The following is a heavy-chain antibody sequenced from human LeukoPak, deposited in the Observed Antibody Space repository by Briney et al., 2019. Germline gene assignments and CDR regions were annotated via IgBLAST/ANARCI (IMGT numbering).Heavy chain of an antibody. CDR2: IIPIFGTA. CDR1: GGTFSSYA. V-gene: IGHV1-69*05. J-gene: IGHJ4*02. CDR3: ASATGYYDFWSGYYNH. Sequence: SVKVSCKASGGTFSSYAISWVRQAPGQGLEWMGGIIPIFGTANYAQKFQGRVTITTDTSTSTAYMELRSLRSDDTAVYYCASATGYYDFWSGYYNHWGQGTLVTVSS. D-gene: IGHD3-3*01.